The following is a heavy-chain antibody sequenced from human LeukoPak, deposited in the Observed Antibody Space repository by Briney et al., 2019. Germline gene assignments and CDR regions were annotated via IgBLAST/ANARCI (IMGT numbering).Heavy chain of an antibody. V-gene: IGHV4-31*03. CDR1: GGSISSGGYY. J-gene: IGHJ4*02. D-gene: IGHD3-10*01. Sequence: PSETLSLTCTVSGGSISSGGYYWRWIRQHPGKGLEWIGYIYYSGSTYYNPSLKSRVTISVDTSKNQFSLKLSSVTAADTAVYYCARAVGSGSYNFDYWGQGNLVTVSS. CDR2: IYYSGST. CDR3: ARAVGSGSYNFDY.